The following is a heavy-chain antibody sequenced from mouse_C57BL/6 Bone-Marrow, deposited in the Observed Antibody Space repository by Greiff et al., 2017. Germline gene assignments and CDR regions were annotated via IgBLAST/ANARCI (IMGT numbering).Heavy chain of an antibody. CDR1: GFNIKDDY. V-gene: IGHV14-4*01. D-gene: IGHD2-3*01. CDR2: IDPEIGDT. CDR3: SSFDGNYFDF. J-gene: IGHJ2*01. Sequence: EVQLQQSGAELVRPGASVKLSCTASGFNIKDDYLHWVKQRPEQGLEWIGWIDPEIGDTEYASKFQGKATITSAASSTTAYLQLSSLTSEDTAVYYCSSFDGNYFDFWGQGTPLTVAS.